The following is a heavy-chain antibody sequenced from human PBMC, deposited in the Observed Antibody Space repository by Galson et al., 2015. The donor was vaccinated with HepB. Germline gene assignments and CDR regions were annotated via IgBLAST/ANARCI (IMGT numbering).Heavy chain of an antibody. CDR3: ARDSGSSWGQGGAFDI. CDR1: GYSFTSYW. J-gene: IGHJ3*02. Sequence: QSGAEVKKPGESLKISCKGSGYSFTSYWIGWGRQRPGKGREWMGIFYPGASETRYSPSFQGQVTISADKSISTAYLQWSSLKASDTAMYYCARDSGSSWGQGGAFDIWGQGTMVTVSS. V-gene: IGHV5-51*03. D-gene: IGHD6-13*01. CDR2: FYPGASET.